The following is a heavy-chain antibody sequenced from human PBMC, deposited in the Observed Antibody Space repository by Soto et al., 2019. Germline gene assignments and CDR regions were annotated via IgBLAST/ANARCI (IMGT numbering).Heavy chain of an antibody. J-gene: IGHJ5*02. CDR1: GFTFSSYG. Sequence: GGSLRLSCAASGFTFSSYGMHWVRQAPGKGLEWVAVISYDGSNKYYADSVKGRFTISRDNSKNTLYLQMNSLRAEDTAVYYCAKDADGYCSSTSCPLYFDPWGQGTLVTVSS. CDR3: AKDADGYCSSTSCPLYFDP. CDR2: ISYDGSNK. V-gene: IGHV3-30*18. D-gene: IGHD2-2*01.